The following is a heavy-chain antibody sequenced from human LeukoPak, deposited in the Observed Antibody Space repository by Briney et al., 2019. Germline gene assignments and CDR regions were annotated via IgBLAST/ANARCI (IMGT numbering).Heavy chain of an antibody. D-gene: IGHD3-16*01. CDR2: ISSGTGSYI. Sequence: KPGGSLRLSCVASGFSFSSYSMNWVRQAPGKGLEWVSTISSGTGSYIYYADSVRGRFTISRDNAKNSLYLQMNSLRGDDTAVYYCARGGSLGYWGQGTLVTVSS. J-gene: IGHJ4*02. CDR1: GFSFSSYS. CDR3: ARGGSLGY. V-gene: IGHV3-21*04.